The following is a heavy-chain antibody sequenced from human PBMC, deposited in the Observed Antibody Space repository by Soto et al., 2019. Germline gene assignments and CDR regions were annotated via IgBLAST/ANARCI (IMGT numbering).Heavy chain of an antibody. V-gene: IGHV3-11*01. Sequence: QVQLVESGGGLVKPGGSLRLSCVASGFTLSDYYMSWIRQAPGKGLEWVSYISSSGTIDNYADSVKGRFTISRDNAKYSLFLQMNGLRAEDTAVYYCARRTMGNYYYMDVWGKGTTVTVSS. CDR1: GFTLSDYY. CDR3: ARRTMGNYYYMDV. J-gene: IGHJ6*03. D-gene: IGHD3-10*01. CDR2: ISSSGTID.